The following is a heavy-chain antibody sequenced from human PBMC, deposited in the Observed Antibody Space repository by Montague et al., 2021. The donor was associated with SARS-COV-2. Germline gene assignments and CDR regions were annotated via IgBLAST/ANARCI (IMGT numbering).Heavy chain of an antibody. CDR3: ARSRENYNILTGYPYYFDY. D-gene: IGHD3-9*01. CDR2: IYYSGST. V-gene: IGHV4-59*01. J-gene: IGHJ4*02. CDR1: GGSISRCY. Sequence: SETLSLTCTVSGGSISRCYWNWIRQPPGKGLEWIAYIYYSGSTNYNPSLKSRVTISVDTSKSQFSLKLSSVTAADTAVYYCARSRENYNILTGYPYYFDYWGQGTLVTVSS.